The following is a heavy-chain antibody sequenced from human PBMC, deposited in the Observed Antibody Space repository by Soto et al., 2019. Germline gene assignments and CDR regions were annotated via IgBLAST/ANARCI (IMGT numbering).Heavy chain of an antibody. CDR2: ISYDGSNK. V-gene: IGHV3-30*18. J-gene: IGHJ4*02. CDR1: GFTFSSYC. CDR3: ANAVTATGTQFDY. Sequence: PGGSLRLSCAASGFTFSSYCMHWVRQAPGKGLEWAAVISYDGSNKYYADSVKGRFTISRDNSKNTLYLQMNSLRAEDTAVYYCANAVTATGTQFDYWGQGTLVTVSS. D-gene: IGHD2-21*02.